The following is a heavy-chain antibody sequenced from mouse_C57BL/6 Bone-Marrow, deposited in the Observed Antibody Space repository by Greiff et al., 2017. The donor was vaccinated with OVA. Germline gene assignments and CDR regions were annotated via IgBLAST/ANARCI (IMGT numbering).Heavy chain of an antibody. CDR2: IYPGSGSP. CDR3: ARDELWYPYYFDY. V-gene: IGHV1-55*01. J-gene: IGHJ2*01. D-gene: IGHD2-1*01. Sequence: QVQLQQPGAELVKPGASVKMSCKASGYTFTSYWITWVKQRPGQGLEWIGDIYPGSGSPNYNEKFKSKAPLTVDTSSSTAYMQLSSLTSEDSAVYYCARDELWYPYYFDYWGQGTTLTVSS. CDR1: GYTFTSYW.